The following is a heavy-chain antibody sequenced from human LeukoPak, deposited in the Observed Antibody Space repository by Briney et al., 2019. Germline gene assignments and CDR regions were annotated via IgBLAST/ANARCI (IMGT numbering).Heavy chain of an antibody. J-gene: IGHJ3*02. CDR2: IYYSGST. CDR1: GGSISSGDYY. CDR3: ARGSYATYYYDSSGDAFDI. V-gene: IGHV4-30-4*01. Sequence: RPSETLSLTCTVSGGSISSGDYYWSWIRQPPGKGLEWIGYIYYSGSTYYNPSLKSRVTISVDTSKNQFSLKLSSVTAADTAVYYCARGSYATYYYDSSGDAFDIWGQGTMVTVSS. D-gene: IGHD3-22*01.